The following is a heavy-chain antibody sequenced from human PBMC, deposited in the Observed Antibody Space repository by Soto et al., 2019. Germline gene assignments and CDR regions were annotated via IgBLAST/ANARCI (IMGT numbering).Heavy chain of an antibody. CDR2: IDPSGGST. CDR3: ARFFTGGPTYYDFWSGYSPVDY. CDR1: GYNFTSYY. V-gene: IGHV1-46*03. Sequence: GASVKVSCKASGYNFTSYYMHWVRQAPGQGLERMGIIDPSGGSTSYAQKIQGRVSMTRDTSTSTVYMDLSSLRSEDTAVYYCARFFTGGPTYYDFWSGYSPVDYWGLGTLVTVSS. J-gene: IGHJ4*02. D-gene: IGHD3-3*01.